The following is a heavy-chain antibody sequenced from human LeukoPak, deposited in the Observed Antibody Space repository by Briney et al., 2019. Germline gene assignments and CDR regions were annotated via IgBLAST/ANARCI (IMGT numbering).Heavy chain of an antibody. J-gene: IGHJ4*02. CDR3: ATDRFGNYDFDN. CDR2: IRQDGSQK. CDR1: GFTFSSYV. V-gene: IGHV3-7*01. D-gene: IGHD4-11*01. Sequence: GGPLRLSCAASGFTFSSYVMHWVCQAPGKGLEWLATIRQDGSQKYYVDSVKVRFTVSRDNAKNSLFLQMNSLRAEDTSMYYCATDRFGNYDFDNWGQGTLVTVSS.